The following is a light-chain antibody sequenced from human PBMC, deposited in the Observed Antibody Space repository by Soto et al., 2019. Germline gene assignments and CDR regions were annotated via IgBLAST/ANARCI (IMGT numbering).Light chain of an antibody. CDR2: EVS. CDR1: SSDVGGYNY. Sequence: QSALTQPASVSGSPGQSITISCTGTSSDVGGYNYVSWYQQHPGKAPKLMIYEVSNRPSGVSNRFSGSKSGNTASLTISGLQAEYEADYYCSSYTSSSTHNYVFGTGTKVTVL. V-gene: IGLV2-14*01. J-gene: IGLJ1*01. CDR3: SSYTSSSTHNYV.